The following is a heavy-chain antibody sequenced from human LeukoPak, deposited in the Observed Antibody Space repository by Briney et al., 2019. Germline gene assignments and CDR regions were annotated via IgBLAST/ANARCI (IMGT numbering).Heavy chain of an antibody. Sequence: SETLSLTCAVSGYSISSGYYWGWIRQPPGKGLEWIGSIYHGGSTNYNPSLKSRVTISVDTSKNQFSLKLSSVTAADTAVYYCARGLLYYEDAFDIWGQGTMVTVSS. V-gene: IGHV4-38-2*01. J-gene: IGHJ3*02. CDR1: GYSISSGYY. CDR2: IYHGGST. CDR3: ARGLLYYEDAFDI. D-gene: IGHD3-22*01.